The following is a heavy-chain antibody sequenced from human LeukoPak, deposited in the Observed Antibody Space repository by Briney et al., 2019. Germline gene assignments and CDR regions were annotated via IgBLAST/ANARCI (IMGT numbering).Heavy chain of an antibody. CDR1: GCTYRNYW. D-gene: IGHD4-11*01. CDR3: ATDVNSNYEY. CDR2: IKHDGSEK. J-gene: IGHJ4*02. Sequence: GGSLRLSCAASGCTYRNYWMSWVRQAPGKGLEWVANIKHDGSEKYYVDSVKGRFTISRDNAKNSLYLQMNSLRAEDTAMYYCATDVNSNYEYWGQGTLVTVSS. V-gene: IGHV3-7*05.